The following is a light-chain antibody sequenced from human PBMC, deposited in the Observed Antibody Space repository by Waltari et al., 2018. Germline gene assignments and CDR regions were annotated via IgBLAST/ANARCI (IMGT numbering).Light chain of an antibody. Sequence: DIQLAQSPSSLSASVGDTVTITCRTSQSITTALNWYQQRPGQAPGLLIYAASNWPGGVPSRFGGSGSGTDFTLTINGLQPEDFATYYCQDSYSTLSFVFGPGTRVDVK. CDR3: QDSYSTLSFV. CDR2: AAS. J-gene: IGKJ3*01. CDR1: QSITTA. V-gene: IGKV1-39*01.